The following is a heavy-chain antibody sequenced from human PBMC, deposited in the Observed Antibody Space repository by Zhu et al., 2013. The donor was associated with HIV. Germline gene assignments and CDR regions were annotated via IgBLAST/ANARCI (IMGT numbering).Heavy chain of an antibody. CDR2: ISWNSGSI. D-gene: IGHD3-10*01. CDR1: GFTFDDYA. V-gene: IGHV3-9*01. J-gene: IGHJ5*02. Sequence: EVQLVESGGGLVQPGRSLRLSCAASGFTFDDYAMHWVRQAPGKGLEWVSGISWNSGSIGYADSVKGRFTISRDNAKNSLYLQMNSLRAEDTALYYCAKDIGPGGSGSNYGGWFDPWGQGTLVTVSS. CDR3: AKDIGPGGSGSNYGGWFDP.